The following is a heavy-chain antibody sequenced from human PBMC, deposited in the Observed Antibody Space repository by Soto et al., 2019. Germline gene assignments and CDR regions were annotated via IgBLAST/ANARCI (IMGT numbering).Heavy chain of an antibody. D-gene: IGHD2-8*01. Sequence: SETLSLTCAVSGVSISSGNWWTWVRQTPQGGLEYIGEIFHDGTANYYPSFERRVAISVDTSKNQFSLKLTSVTAADTAIYFCARLVYDTRLNYMYFDFSGQGXLVTVSS. CDR1: GVSISSGNW. J-gene: IGHJ4*02. CDR3: ARLVYDTRLNYMYFDF. CDR2: IFHDGTA. V-gene: IGHV4-4*02.